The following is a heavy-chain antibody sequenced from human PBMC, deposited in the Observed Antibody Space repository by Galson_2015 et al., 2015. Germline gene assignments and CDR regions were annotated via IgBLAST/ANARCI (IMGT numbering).Heavy chain of an antibody. D-gene: IGHD2-8*01. CDR1: GGSFSMYS. V-gene: IGHV1-69*06. Sequence: SVKVSCKASGGSFSMYSISWVRQAPGQGLQWMGGITPLFDTPNYAQKFQGRVTITAEKSTNTAYMELSSLRSEDTALYYCARASPDCTKTSCPYNYWGQGTLVTVSS. CDR3: ARASPDCTKTSCPYNY. J-gene: IGHJ4*02. CDR2: ITPLFDTP.